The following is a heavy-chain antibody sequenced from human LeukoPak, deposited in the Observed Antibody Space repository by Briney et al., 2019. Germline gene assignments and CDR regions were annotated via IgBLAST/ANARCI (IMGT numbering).Heavy chain of an antibody. V-gene: IGHV3-21*01. D-gene: IGHD2-2*01. J-gene: IGHJ5*02. Sequence: PGGSLRLSCAASGFTFSSYSMNWVRQAPGKGLEWVSSISSSSSYIYYADSVKGRFTIPRDNAKNSLYLQMNSLRAEDTAVYYCARGGYCSSTSCYFWFDPWGQGTLVTVSS. CDR3: ARGGYCSSTSCYFWFDP. CDR1: GFTFSSYS. CDR2: ISSSSSYI.